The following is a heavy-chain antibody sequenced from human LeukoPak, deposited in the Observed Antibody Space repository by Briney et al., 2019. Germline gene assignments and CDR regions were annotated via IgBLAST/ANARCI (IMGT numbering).Heavy chain of an antibody. CDR2: MSPNSGDT. CDR1: GYTFTSYD. D-gene: IGHD7-27*01. J-gene: IGHJ4*02. Sequence: ASVNVSCKASGYTFTSYDFDWVRQATGQRPEWMGWMSPNSGDTGYAQKFQDRVTMTRNTSISTAYMELSSLRSDDTAVYYCARGPPNWGYDYWGPGTLVTVSS. CDR3: ARGPPNWGYDY. V-gene: IGHV1-8*01.